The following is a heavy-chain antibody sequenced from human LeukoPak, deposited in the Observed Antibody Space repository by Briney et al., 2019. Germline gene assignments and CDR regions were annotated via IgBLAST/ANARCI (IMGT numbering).Heavy chain of an antibody. J-gene: IGHJ4*02. V-gene: IGHV3-23*01. CDR1: GFTFSSHD. D-gene: IGHD2-2*01. CDR2: IGGRDTRI. Sequence: PGGSLRLSCVGSGFTFSSHDMIWVRQAPGKGLEWVSDIGGRDTRINYADSVKGRFTISRDNSKNTVYLQMSSLRVEDTAIYYCARGGQYCSSSACQFDYWGQGTLVTVSS. CDR3: ARGGQYCSSSACQFDY.